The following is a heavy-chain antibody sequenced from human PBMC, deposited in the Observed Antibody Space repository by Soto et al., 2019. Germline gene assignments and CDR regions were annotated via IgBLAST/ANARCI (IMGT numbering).Heavy chain of an antibody. V-gene: IGHV1-69*02. Sequence: QVQLVHSGAEVKKPGSSVKVSCKASGGTFSSYTISWVRQAPGQGLEWMGRIIPILGIANYAQKFQGRVTITADKSTSTAYMELSSLRSEDTAVYYCARAGPPNDFWSGYYSGADAFDIWGQGTMVTVSS. CDR1: GGTFSSYT. CDR3: ARAGPPNDFWSGYYSGADAFDI. J-gene: IGHJ3*02. CDR2: IIPILGIA. D-gene: IGHD3-3*01.